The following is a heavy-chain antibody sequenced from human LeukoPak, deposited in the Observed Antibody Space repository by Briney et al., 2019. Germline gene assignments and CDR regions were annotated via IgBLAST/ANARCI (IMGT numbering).Heavy chain of an antibody. CDR3: ARVLRGYYGSGTLDV. CDR1: GGSISSGSYY. V-gene: IGHV4-61*02. D-gene: IGHD3-10*01. CDR2: IYTSGRT. J-gene: IGHJ6*04. Sequence: ASETLSLTCTVSGGSISSGSYYWSWIRQPAGKGLEWIGRIYTSGRTNYDPSLKSRVTISVDTSKNQFSLKLSSVTAADTAVYYCARVLRGYYGSGTLDVWGKGTTVTVSS.